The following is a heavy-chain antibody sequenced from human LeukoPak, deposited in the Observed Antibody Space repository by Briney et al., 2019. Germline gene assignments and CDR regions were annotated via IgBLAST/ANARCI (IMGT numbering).Heavy chain of an antibody. CDR2: IYSGGST. V-gene: IGHV3-53*01. Sequence: GGSLRLSCAASGFTVSSNYMSWVRQAPGKGLEWVSVIYSGGSTYYADSVKGRFTISRDNSKNTLYIQMNSLRAEDTAVYYCARQSPYYDILTGYYPGRMDVWGQGTTVTVPS. CDR3: ARQSPYYDILTGYYPGRMDV. CDR1: GFTVSSNY. J-gene: IGHJ6*02. D-gene: IGHD3-9*01.